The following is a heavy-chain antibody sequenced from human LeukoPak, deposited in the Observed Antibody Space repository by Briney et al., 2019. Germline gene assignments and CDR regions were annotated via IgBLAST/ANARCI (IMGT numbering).Heavy chain of an antibody. Sequence: KPSETLSLTCAVYGGSFSGYYWSWIRQPPGKGLEWIGEINHSGSTNYNPSLKSRVTISVDTSKNQFSLKLSSVTAADTAVYYCAAYDSSGSACDYWGQGTLVTVSS. CDR2: INHSGST. J-gene: IGHJ4*02. V-gene: IGHV4-34*01. D-gene: IGHD3-22*01. CDR3: AAYDSSGSACDY. CDR1: GGSFSGYY.